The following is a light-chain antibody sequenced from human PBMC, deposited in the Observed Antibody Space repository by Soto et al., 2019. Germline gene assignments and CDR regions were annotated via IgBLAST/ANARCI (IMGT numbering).Light chain of an antibody. CDR3: QHYDHLPTFP. J-gene: IGKJ3*01. V-gene: IGKV1-33*01. CDR2: GAS. Sequence: DIQMTQSPSSLSASVGDRVTITCQASQDIRKYLSWYQQKPGRAPKLLIYGASNLETGVPSRFSGSGYGTDFTFTISSLQPEDIATYYCQHYDHLPTFPFGPGTKVAIK. CDR1: QDIRKY.